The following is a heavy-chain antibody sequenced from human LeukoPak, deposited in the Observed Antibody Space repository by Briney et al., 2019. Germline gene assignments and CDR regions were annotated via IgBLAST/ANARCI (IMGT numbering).Heavy chain of an antibody. Sequence: ASVKVSCKASGYTFTSYGITWVRQAPGQGLEWMGWISAYNGNTNYAQKLQGRVTMTTDTSTSTAYMELRSLRSDDTAVYYCARDQGRYFDWLFNGAFDYWGQGTLVTVSS. CDR1: GYTFTSYG. J-gene: IGHJ4*02. V-gene: IGHV1-18*01. CDR2: ISAYNGNT. CDR3: ARDQGRYFDWLFNGAFDY. D-gene: IGHD3-9*01.